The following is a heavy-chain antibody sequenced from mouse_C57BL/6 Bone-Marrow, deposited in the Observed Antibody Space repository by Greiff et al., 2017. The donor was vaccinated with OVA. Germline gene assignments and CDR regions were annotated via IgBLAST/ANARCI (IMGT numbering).Heavy chain of an antibody. V-gene: IGHV1-63*01. J-gene: IGHJ2*01. CDR3: SSSSRGYLDY. CDR1: GYTFTNYW. Sequence: VQLQQSGAELVRPGTSVKMSCKASGYTFTNYWIGWAKQRPGHGLEWIGDIYPGGGYTNYNEKFKGKATLTADTSSSTAYMQFSSLTSEDSAISYCSSSSRGYLDYWGQGTTLTVSS. CDR2: IYPGGGYT.